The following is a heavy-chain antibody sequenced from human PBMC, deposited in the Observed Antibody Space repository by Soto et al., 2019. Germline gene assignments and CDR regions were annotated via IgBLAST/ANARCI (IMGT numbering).Heavy chain of an antibody. D-gene: IGHD3-3*01. Sequence: QGQLMESGGGVVQPGKSLSLSCAASGFTFGSYGMNWVRQAPGKGLEWVAAISYLGDEQFYADSVRGRFTISRDNSKNTLYLQMESLRAVDTAVYCCAKSPLSPAMHTIFGVVVSGEDHWGQGTLVIVSS. CDR2: ISYLGDEQ. V-gene: IGHV3-30*18. CDR1: GFTFGSYG. J-gene: IGHJ4*02. CDR3: AKSPLSPAMHTIFGVVVSGEDH.